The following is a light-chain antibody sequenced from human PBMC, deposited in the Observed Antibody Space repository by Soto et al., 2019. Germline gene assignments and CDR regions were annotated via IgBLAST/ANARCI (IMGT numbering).Light chain of an antibody. Sequence: DIQMTQSPSSLSASVGDRVTITCRASQSISSYLNWYQQKPGKAPKLLIYAASSLQSGVPSRFSGSGSGTEFTRTISSQPPEDFATYYCRQSDSTPITFGQGTRMEIK. J-gene: IGKJ5*01. CDR1: QSISSY. CDR2: AAS. V-gene: IGKV1-39*01. CDR3: RQSDSTPIT.